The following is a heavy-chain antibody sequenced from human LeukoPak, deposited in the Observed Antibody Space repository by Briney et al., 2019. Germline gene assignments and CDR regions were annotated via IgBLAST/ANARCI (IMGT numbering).Heavy chain of an antibody. D-gene: IGHD5-18*01. J-gene: IGHJ4*02. Sequence: ASVKVSCKASGDTFTNYSMKRVRQAPGEGLEWMGWINTNTGNPTYAQGFTGRFVFSLDTSVSTAYLHISSLKAEDTAVYYCARGTAEPDYWGQGTLVTVSS. V-gene: IGHV7-4-1*02. CDR1: GDTFTNYS. CDR2: INTNTGNP. CDR3: ARGTAEPDY.